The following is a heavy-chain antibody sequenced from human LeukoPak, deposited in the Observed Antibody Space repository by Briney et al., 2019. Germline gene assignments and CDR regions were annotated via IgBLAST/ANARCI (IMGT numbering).Heavy chain of an antibody. CDR3: ARVGGREAMGAFDI. Sequence: GGSLRLSCAASGFTFSSYEMNWVRQAPGKGLEWVSYISSSGSTIYYADSVKGRFTISRDNAKNSLYLQMNSLRAEDMAVYYCARVGGREAMGAFDIWGQGTMVTVSS. J-gene: IGHJ3*02. V-gene: IGHV3-48*03. CDR1: GFTFSSYE. CDR2: ISSSGSTI. D-gene: IGHD1-26*01.